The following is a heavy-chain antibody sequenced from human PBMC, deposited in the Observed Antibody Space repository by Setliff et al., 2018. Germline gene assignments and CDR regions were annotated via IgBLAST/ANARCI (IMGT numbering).Heavy chain of an antibody. V-gene: IGHV4-61*02. CDR3: AKEGYYDHFGYYHYYFDS. J-gene: IGHJ4*02. Sequence: SETLSLTCTVSGGSVSSGSYYWSWIRQPAGKGLEWIGRIYTSGSTNYNPSLKSRVAISVDTSKNQFSLRLSSVTAADTAVYYCAKEGYYDHFGYYHYYFDSWGQGTLVTVSS. D-gene: IGHD3-22*01. CDR1: GGSVSSGSYY. CDR2: IYTSGST.